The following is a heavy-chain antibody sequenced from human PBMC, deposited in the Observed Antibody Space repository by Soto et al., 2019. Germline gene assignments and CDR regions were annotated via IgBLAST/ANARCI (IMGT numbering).Heavy chain of an antibody. J-gene: IGHJ5*02. Sequence: QVQLVESGGGVVQPGRSLRLSCAASGFTFSSYGMHWVRQAPGKGLEWVAAISYDGSNKYYADSVKGRFTISRDNSKNTLYLQMNSLRAEDTAVYYCAKWVTMVRGVILDWFDPWGQGTLVTVSS. CDR3: AKWVTMVRGVILDWFDP. D-gene: IGHD3-10*01. CDR2: ISYDGSNK. CDR1: GFTFSSYG. V-gene: IGHV3-30*18.